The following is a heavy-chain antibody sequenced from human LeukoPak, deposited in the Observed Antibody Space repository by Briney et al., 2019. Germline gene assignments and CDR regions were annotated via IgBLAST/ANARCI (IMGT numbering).Heavy chain of an antibody. CDR2: ISSNGGST. J-gene: IGHJ6*03. D-gene: IGHD3-3*01. CDR3: ARDASYDFWSGYYTGDYYYYYYMDV. Sequence: GGSLRLSCAASGFTFSSYGMHWVRQAPGKGLEYVSAISSNGGSTYYANSVKGRFTISRDNSKNTLYLQMGSLRAEDMAVYYCARDASYDFWSGYYTGDYYYYYYMDVWGKGTTVTVSS. CDR1: GFTFSSYG. V-gene: IGHV3-64*01.